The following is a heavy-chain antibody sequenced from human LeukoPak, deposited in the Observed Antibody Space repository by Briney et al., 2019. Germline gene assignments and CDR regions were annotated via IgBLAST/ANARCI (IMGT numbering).Heavy chain of an antibody. V-gene: IGHV4-31*03. D-gene: IGHD3-10*01. J-gene: IGHJ5*02. CDR2: IYYSGST. CDR1: GGSISSGGYS. Sequence: SETLSLTCTVSGGSISSGGYSWSWIRQHPGKGLEWIGYIYYSGSTYYNPSLKSRVTISVDTSKNQFSLKLSSVTAADTAVYYCARTRRITMVRGGILFDPWGQGTLVTVSS. CDR3: ARTRRITMVRGGILFDP.